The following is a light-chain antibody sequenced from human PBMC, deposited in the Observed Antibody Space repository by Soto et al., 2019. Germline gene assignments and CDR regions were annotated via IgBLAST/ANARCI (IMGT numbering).Light chain of an antibody. CDR2: GAS. J-gene: IGKJ1*01. Sequence: EVVLTQSPAALSVSPGERSTLSCMASQSVSSDLAWYQHKPGQAPRLLIYGASTRATGIPARFSGRGSGTAFTLTISSLQSVDFAVYYCQQYDNWPQKFGQGTKVDIK. CDR1: QSVSSD. V-gene: IGKV3-15*01. CDR3: QQYDNWPQK.